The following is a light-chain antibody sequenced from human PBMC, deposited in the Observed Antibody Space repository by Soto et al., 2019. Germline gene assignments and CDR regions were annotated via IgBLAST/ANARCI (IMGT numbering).Light chain of an antibody. V-gene: IGLV2-8*01. Sequence: QSALTQPPSVSGSPGQSVTISCTGTSSDVGFNYVSWYQHHPGKVPKFLIYEVNKRPSGVPERFSGSKSGNTASLTVSGLQPEDEAEYFCSSFVDGTSYVFGTGTKVTVL. CDR2: EVN. CDR1: SSDVGFNY. CDR3: SSFVDGTSYV. J-gene: IGLJ1*01.